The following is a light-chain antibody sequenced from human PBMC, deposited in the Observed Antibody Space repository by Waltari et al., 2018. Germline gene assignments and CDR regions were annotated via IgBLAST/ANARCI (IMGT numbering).Light chain of an antibody. Sequence: IQLTQSPLSLSASVGDRVTITLQANQGIISYLAWYQQKAGRAPKLLIYGGSTLPNGVPSRFSGSGFGTDFTLTISSLQPEDFATYYCLQVNSYPFTFGPGTTVDIK. CDR2: GGS. J-gene: IGKJ3*01. CDR1: QGIISY. CDR3: LQVNSYPFT. V-gene: IGKV1-9*01.